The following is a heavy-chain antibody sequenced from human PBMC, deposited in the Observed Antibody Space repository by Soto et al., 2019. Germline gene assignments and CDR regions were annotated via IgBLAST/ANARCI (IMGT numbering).Heavy chain of an antibody. J-gene: IGHJ4*02. CDR2: ISSSSSYI. CDR1: GFTFSSYS. Sequence: EVQLVESGGGLVKPGGSLRLSCAASGFTFSSYSMNWVRQAPGKGLEWVSSISSSSSYIYYAESVKGRFTIARDNAKNALYLQMNSLRAEDTAVYYCARDGGIAAAGTFDYWGQGTLVTVSS. CDR3: ARDGGIAAAGTFDY. D-gene: IGHD6-13*01. V-gene: IGHV3-21*01.